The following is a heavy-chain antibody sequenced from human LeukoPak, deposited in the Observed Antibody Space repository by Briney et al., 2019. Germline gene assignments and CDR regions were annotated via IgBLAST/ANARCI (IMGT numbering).Heavy chain of an antibody. D-gene: IGHD3-22*01. Sequence: SETLSLTCTVSGGSISSYYWSWIRLPPGKGLEWIGYIYYSGSTNYNPSLKSRVTISVDTSKNQFSLKLSSVTAADTAVYYCARDRLDSSGYLGAFDYWGQGTLVTVSS. CDR3: ARDRLDSSGYLGAFDY. J-gene: IGHJ4*02. CDR2: IYYSGST. CDR1: GGSISSYY. V-gene: IGHV4-59*01.